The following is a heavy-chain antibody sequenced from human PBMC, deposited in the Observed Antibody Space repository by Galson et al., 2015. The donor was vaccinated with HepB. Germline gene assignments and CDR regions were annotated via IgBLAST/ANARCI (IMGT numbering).Heavy chain of an antibody. J-gene: IGHJ4*02. CDR3: TKDPGEAAATPGIDY. V-gene: IGHV3-30*18. CDR1: GFTFSTYG. CDR2: ILYDGSNK. D-gene: IGHD2-15*01. Sequence: SLRLSCAASGFTFSTYGMHWVRQAPGKGLEWVALILYDGSNKYYANSVKGRFTISRDNSKNTLYLQMNSLRVEDTAVYYCTKDPGEAAATPGIDYWGQGTLVTVSS.